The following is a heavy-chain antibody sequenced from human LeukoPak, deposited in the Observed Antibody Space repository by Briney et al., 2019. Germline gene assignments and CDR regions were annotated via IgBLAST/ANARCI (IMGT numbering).Heavy chain of an antibody. CDR1: GYTFTSYY. CDR3: ARDLGTIFGVVNYYYYYGMDV. CDR2: INPSGGST. J-gene: IGHJ6*02. Sequence: ASVKVSCKASGYTFTSYYMHWVRQAPGQGLEWMGIINPSGGSTSYVQKFQGRVTMTRDTSTSTVYMELSSLRSEDTAVFYCARDLGTIFGVVNYYYYYGMDVWGQGTTVTVSS. V-gene: IGHV1-46*01. D-gene: IGHD3-3*01.